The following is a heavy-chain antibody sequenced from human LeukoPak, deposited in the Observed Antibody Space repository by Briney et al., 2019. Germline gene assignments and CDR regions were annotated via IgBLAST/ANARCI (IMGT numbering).Heavy chain of an antibody. CDR1: GFTFSSYA. D-gene: IGHD3-16*01. Sequence: PGRSLRLSCAASGFTFSSYAMHWVRQAPGKGLEGVAVISYDGSNKYYADYAKGRFTLSRDKSKNTLYLQKNSLRAEGTGVYYCARGGHWAKDYYYGMDVWGQGTTVTVSS. V-gene: IGHV3-30-3*01. CDR2: ISYDGSNK. J-gene: IGHJ6*02. CDR3: ARGGHWAKDYYYGMDV.